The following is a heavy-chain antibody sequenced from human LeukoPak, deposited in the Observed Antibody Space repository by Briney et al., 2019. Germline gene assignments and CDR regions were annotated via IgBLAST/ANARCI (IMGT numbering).Heavy chain of an antibody. J-gene: IGHJ6*02. D-gene: IGHD7-27*01. Sequence: TSETLSLTCAVSGGSISSGGYSWSWIRQPPGKGLEWIGYIYHSGSTYYNPSLKSRVTISVDRSKNQFSLKLSSVTAADTAVYYCARAPWGYYYSMDVWGQGTTVTVSS. CDR1: GGSISSGGYS. V-gene: IGHV4-30-2*01. CDR2: IYHSGST. CDR3: ARAPWGYYYSMDV.